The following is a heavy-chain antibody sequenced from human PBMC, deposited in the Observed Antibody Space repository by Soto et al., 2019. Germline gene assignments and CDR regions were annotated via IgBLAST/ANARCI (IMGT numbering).Heavy chain of an antibody. CDR2: INPSGGGT. V-gene: IGHV1-46*02. Sequence: QVQLVQSGAEVRKPGASVKVSCRPSGYTFNTHYLHWLRQAPGQALEWMGVINPSGGGTTYAQKFWGRVTVTRDTSTSTVFMELSSLRSDDTAVYYCARGGHIAVVTASFDNWGQGSLVTVSS. CDR1: GYTFNTHY. CDR3: ARGGHIAVVTASFDN. D-gene: IGHD2-21*02. J-gene: IGHJ4*02.